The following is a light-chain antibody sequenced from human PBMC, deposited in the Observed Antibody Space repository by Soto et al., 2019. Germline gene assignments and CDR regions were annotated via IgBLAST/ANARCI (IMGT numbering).Light chain of an antibody. CDR2: EVS. CDR3: SSYTSSSTSWV. V-gene: IGLV2-8*01. Sequence: QSALTQPPSASGSPGQSVTISCTGTSSDVGGYDYVSWYQQEPGKAPKVMIYEVSQRPSGVPDRYSGSKSGNTAFLTVSGLQADDEAVYYCSSYTSSSTSWVFGGGTKVTVL. J-gene: IGLJ3*02. CDR1: SSDVGGYDY.